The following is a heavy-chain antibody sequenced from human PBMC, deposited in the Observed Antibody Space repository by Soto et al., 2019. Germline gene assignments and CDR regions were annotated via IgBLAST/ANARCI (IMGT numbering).Heavy chain of an antibody. Sequence: SETLSLTCAVSGGSISSGGYSWSWIRQPPGKGLEWIGYIYHSGSTYYNPSLKSRVTISVDTSKNQFSLKLSSVTAADTAVYYCARDRGTGTTSLWFDPWGQGTLVTVSS. D-gene: IGHD1-1*01. J-gene: IGHJ5*02. CDR2: IYHSGST. CDR3: ARDRGTGTTSLWFDP. CDR1: GGSISSGGYS. V-gene: IGHV4-30-2*05.